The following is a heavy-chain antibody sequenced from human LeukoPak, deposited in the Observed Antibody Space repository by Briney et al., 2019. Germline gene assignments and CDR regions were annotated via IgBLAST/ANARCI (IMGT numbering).Heavy chain of an antibody. CDR3: VSTRHYPFEI. Sequence: PGGSLRLSCAASGFTSSSYWMYWVRQAPRKRLLWVTAINPDGSTTRYVDSVKGRFSISRDNAKNTLYLQMNSLRVEDTAVYYCVSTRHYPFEIWGQGTLVTVSS. V-gene: IGHV3-74*01. J-gene: IGHJ3*02. D-gene: IGHD3-10*01. CDR2: INPDGSTT. CDR1: GFTSSSYW.